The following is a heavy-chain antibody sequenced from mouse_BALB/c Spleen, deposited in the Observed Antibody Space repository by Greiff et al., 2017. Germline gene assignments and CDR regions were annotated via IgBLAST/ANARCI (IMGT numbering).Heavy chain of an antibody. Sequence: EVMLVESGGGLVKPGGSLKLSCAASGFTFSSYAMSWVRQSPEKRLEWVAEISSGGSYTYYPDTVTGRFTISRDNAKNTLYLEMSSLRSEDTAMYYCARVGSSGFAYWGQGTLVTVSA. CDR1: GFTFSSYA. J-gene: IGHJ3*01. CDR3: ARVGSSGFAY. CDR2: ISSGGSYT. V-gene: IGHV5-9-4*01. D-gene: IGHD3-1*01.